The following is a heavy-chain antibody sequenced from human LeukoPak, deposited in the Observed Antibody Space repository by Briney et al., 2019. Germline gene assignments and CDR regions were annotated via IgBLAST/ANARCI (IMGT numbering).Heavy chain of an antibody. CDR1: GYTFTSYG. Sequence: ASVKVSCKASGYTFTSYGISWVRQAPGQGLEWMGWISAYNGNTNYAQKLQGRVTMTTDTSTSTAYMELRSLRSDDTAVYYCARAIPREVVRYCSGGSCYGISAFDIWGQGTMVTVSS. J-gene: IGHJ3*02. CDR3: ARAIPREVVRYCSGGSCYGISAFDI. V-gene: IGHV1-18*01. CDR2: ISAYNGNT. D-gene: IGHD2-15*01.